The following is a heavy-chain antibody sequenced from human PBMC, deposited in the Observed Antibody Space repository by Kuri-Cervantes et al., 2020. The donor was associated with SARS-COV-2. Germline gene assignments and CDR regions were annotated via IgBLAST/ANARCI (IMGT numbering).Heavy chain of an antibody. D-gene: IGHD3-22*01. Sequence: ASVKVSCKASGYTFSAYYMHWVRQAPGQGLEWMGRINPNSGGTNYAQNFQGRVTMTRDTSISTAYMKLSSLRSDDTAFYYCATVGDYYDSSAYFEYWGQGTLVTVSS. CDR1: GYTFSAYY. CDR3: ATVGDYYDSSAYFEY. CDR2: INPNSGGT. J-gene: IGHJ4*02. V-gene: IGHV1-2*06.